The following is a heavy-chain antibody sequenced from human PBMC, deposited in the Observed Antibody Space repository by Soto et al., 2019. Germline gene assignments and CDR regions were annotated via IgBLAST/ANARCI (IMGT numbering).Heavy chain of an antibody. CDR3: ARGRFITMIGVQH. D-gene: IGHD3-22*01. J-gene: IGHJ1*01. CDR2: IKQDVSEK. CDR1: GFTFSSYW. V-gene: IGHV3-7*01. Sequence: EVQLVESGGGLVQPGGSLRLSCAASGFTFSSYWMSWVRHAPGKGLEWVANIKQDVSEKYYVDSVKGRVTISRDNAKNSLYLQMNSLRAEDTAVYYCARGRFITMIGVQHWGQGTLVTVSS.